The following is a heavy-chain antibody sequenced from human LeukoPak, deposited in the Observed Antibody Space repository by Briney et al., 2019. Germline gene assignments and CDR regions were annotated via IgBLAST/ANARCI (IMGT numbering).Heavy chain of an antibody. D-gene: IGHD5-24*01. V-gene: IGHV3-23*01. CDR1: GFTFSSYA. CDR3: AKVGDGYTIRRGIDY. CDR2: ISASGGST. Sequence: GRSLRLSCPASGFTFSSYAMSWVRQHPGKGLEWVSAISASGGSTYYADSVKGRFTSSRDNSKNTLYLQMNSLRAEDTAVYYCAKVGDGYTIRRGIDYWGQGTLVTVSS. J-gene: IGHJ4*02.